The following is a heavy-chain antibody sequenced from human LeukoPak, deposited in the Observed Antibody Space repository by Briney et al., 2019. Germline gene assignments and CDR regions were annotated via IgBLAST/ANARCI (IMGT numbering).Heavy chain of an antibody. V-gene: IGHV3-21*01. CDR2: ISSSSSYI. D-gene: IGHD2-2*01. J-gene: IGHJ4*02. CDR3: ARPSLNYFDY. CDR1: GFTFGPYT. Sequence: GGSLRLSCAASGFTFGPYTMNWVRQAPGKGLEWVSSISSSSSYIYYADSVKGRFTISRDNAKNSLYLQMNSLRAEDTAVYYCARPSLNYFDYWGQGTLVTVSS.